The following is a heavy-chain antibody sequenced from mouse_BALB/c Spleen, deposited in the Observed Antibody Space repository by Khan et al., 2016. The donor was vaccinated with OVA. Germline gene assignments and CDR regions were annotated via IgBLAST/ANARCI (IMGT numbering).Heavy chain of an antibody. V-gene: IGHV2-6*02. Sequence: QVQLQESGPGLVAPSQSLSITCPVSGFSLTNYGVHWVRQPPGKGLEWLVVIWSDGYTTYNSALKSRLSISQDNSKSQVFLQMNSLQTDDTAMYYCARNTFYYTMDYWGQGTTVTVSS. CDR2: IWSDGYT. CDR3: ARNTFYYTMDY. J-gene: IGHJ4*01. CDR1: GFSLTNYG.